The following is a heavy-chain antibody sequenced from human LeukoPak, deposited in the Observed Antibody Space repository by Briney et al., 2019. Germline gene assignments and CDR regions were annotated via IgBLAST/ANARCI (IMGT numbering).Heavy chain of an antibody. Sequence: GRSLRLSCAASGFTFSSYAMRWGRQAPGKGLGWGADISYDGSNKYYAGSVKGRFTISRDNSKNTLYLQMNNLRAEDTAVYYCARGITMVRGVISPDMDVWGQGTTVTVSS. J-gene: IGHJ6*02. D-gene: IGHD3-10*01. CDR3: ARGITMVRGVISPDMDV. CDR1: GFTFSSYA. V-gene: IGHV3-30*04. CDR2: ISYDGSNK.